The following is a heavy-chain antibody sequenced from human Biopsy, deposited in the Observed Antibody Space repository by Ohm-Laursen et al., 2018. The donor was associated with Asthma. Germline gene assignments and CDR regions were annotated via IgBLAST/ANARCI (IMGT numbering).Heavy chain of an antibody. CDR2: INAANGNT. V-gene: IGHV1-3*01. Sequence: GGSVKVSCKPSGYTFINYAIHWVRQAPGHSLEWMGWINAANGNTKYSQKFQGRLTISRDTSASTAYMDLSSLRSEDTAVYYCARTYFDFLTGQVHDAFAMWGQGTMVTVSS. CDR1: GYTFINYA. J-gene: IGHJ3*02. D-gene: IGHD3-9*01. CDR3: ARTYFDFLTGQVHDAFAM.